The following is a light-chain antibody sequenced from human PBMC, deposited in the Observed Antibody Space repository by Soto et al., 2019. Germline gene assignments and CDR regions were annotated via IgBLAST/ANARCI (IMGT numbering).Light chain of an antibody. CDR1: QSVSSNY. CDR3: QQYGSSPRT. J-gene: IGKJ1*01. Sequence: EIVLTQSPGILSLSPGERATLSCRASQSVSSNYLAWYQQKPGQAPRPLIYGASSRATGIPDRFSGSGAGTDFTLTISRLESQDFAVCYCQQYGSSPRTFGQGTKV. CDR2: GAS. V-gene: IGKV3-20*01.